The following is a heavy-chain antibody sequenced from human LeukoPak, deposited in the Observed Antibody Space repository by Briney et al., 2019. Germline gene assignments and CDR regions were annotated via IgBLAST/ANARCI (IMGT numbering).Heavy chain of an antibody. CDR2: ISGGGANT. Sequence: GGSLRLSCAGSGFSFSNSGMSWVRQAPAKGLEWVAGISGGGANTHYADSVKGRFTISRDNSKNTLFLQMNSLRDEDTAIYYCSKWNGYGDYWGQGTLVTVSS. CDR1: GFSFSNSG. V-gene: IGHV3-23*01. D-gene: IGHD1-1*01. CDR3: SKWNGYGDY. J-gene: IGHJ4*02.